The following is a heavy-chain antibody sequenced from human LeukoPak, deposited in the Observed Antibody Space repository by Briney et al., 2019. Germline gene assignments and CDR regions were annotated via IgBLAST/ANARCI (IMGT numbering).Heavy chain of an antibody. CDR3: AREGEYSSGWYLGFDY. V-gene: IGHV1-46*01. J-gene: IGHJ4*02. CDR1: GYTFTSYY. CDR2: INPSGGST. D-gene: IGHD6-19*01. Sequence: ASVKVSCKASGYTFTSYYMHWVRQAPGQGLEWMGIINPSGGSTSYAQKFQGRVTMTRDMSTSTVYMELSSLRSEDTAVYYCAREGEYSSGWYLGFDYWGQGTLVTVSS.